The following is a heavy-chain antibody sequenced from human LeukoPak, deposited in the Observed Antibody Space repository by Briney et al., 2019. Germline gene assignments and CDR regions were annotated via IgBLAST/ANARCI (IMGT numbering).Heavy chain of an antibody. CDR3: AKGAEIDH. Sequence: GGSLRLSCAASGFNFNNFAMSWVRQAPGKGPEWLSAVTGAADTTYYAESVKGRFTISRDYSKSMVYLQMTSLRVEDTAIYYCAKGAEIDHWGQGTLVTVSS. J-gene: IGHJ4*02. V-gene: IGHV3-23*01. CDR1: GFNFNNFA. CDR2: VTGAADTT.